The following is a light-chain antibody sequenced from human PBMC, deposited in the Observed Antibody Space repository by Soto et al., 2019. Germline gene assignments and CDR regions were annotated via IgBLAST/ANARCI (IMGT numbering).Light chain of an antibody. Sequence: IVLPQSPGTLSLSPGQRATLSCRASQSVSGSNLAWYQQKPGQAPSLLIYGAFTRATGIPARFSGTGSGTEFTLTISSLQSEDFALYYCQQYNDWPPTFGQGTKVDIK. J-gene: IGKJ1*01. CDR2: GAF. CDR1: QSVSGSN. V-gene: IGKV3-15*01. CDR3: QQYNDWPPT.